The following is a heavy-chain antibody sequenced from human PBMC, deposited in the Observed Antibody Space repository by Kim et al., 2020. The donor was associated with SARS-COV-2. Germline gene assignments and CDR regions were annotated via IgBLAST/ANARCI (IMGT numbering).Heavy chain of an antibody. V-gene: IGHV4-61*02. Sequence: NYTPSLKRRVTISVDTSKTQFSLKLSSVTAADTAVYYCARGRWLVIAFDIWGQGTMVTVSS. D-gene: IGHD6-19*01. CDR3: ARGRWLVIAFDI. J-gene: IGHJ3*02.